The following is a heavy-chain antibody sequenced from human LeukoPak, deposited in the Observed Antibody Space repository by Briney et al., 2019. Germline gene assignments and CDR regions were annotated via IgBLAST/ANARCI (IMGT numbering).Heavy chain of an antibody. CDR3: ARPDYYGSGSDPAFDI. V-gene: IGHV3-21*01. Sequence: GGSLRLSCAASGFTFSSYSMNWVRQAPGKGLEWVSSISSSSSYIYYADSVKGRFTISRDNAKNSLYLQMNSLRAEDTAVYYCARPDYYGSGSDPAFDIWGQXTMVTVSS. CDR1: GFTFSSYS. J-gene: IGHJ3*02. D-gene: IGHD3-10*01. CDR2: ISSSSSYI.